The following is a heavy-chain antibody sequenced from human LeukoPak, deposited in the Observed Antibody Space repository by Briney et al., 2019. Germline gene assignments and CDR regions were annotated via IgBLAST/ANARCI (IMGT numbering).Heavy chain of an antibody. V-gene: IGHV3-23*01. CDR2: ISGSTGST. CDR1: GFTFSNYA. J-gene: IGHJ3*02. D-gene: IGHD5-12*01. CDR3: ARPKYSGYDWDAFDI. Sequence: GGSLRLSCAASGFTFSNYAMNWVRQAPGKGLEWVSLISGSTGSTYYADSVKGRFTISRDNSKNTLYLRMNSLRAEDTAVYYCARPKYSGYDWDAFDIWGPGTMVTVSS.